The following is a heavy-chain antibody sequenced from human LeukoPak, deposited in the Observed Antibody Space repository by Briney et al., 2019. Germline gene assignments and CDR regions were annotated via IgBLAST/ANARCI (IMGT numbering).Heavy chain of an antibody. D-gene: IGHD3-22*01. CDR3: ARDSYYDSSRYYSSEYFHH. CDR2: INPNSGGT. Sequence: ASVKVSCKASGYSFTGYYMHWVRQAPGQGLEWMGWINPNSGGTNYAQKFQGRVTMTRDTSISTAYMELSRLRSDDTAVYYCARDSYYDSSRYYSSEYFHHWGQGTLVTVSS. J-gene: IGHJ1*01. V-gene: IGHV1-2*02. CDR1: GYSFTGYY.